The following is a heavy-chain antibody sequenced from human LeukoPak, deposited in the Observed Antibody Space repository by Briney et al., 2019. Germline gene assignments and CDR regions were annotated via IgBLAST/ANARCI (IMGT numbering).Heavy chain of an antibody. Sequence: SETLSLTCTVSGGSISSYYWSWIRQPPGKGLEWIGYIYYSGSTNYNPSLKSRVTISVDTSKNQFSLKLSSVTAADTAVYYCARAGPDFWEFDYWGQGTLVTVSS. CDR3: ARAGPDFWEFDY. J-gene: IGHJ4*02. V-gene: IGHV4-59*12. D-gene: IGHD3-3*01. CDR1: GGSISSYY. CDR2: IYYSGST.